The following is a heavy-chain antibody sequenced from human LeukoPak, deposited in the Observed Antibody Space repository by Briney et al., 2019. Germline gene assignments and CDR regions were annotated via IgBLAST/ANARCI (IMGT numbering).Heavy chain of an antibody. CDR3: ARRIAVTGIDAFDI. CDR2: IYPADSDT. Sequence: GGSLKISCKGSGYSFTSYWIAWVRQMPGKGLEWMGIIYPADSDTRYSPSFQGQVTFSADKSIRTAYLQWSSLKASDTAMYYCARRIAVTGIDAFDIWGQGTMVTVSS. J-gene: IGHJ3*02. D-gene: IGHD6-19*01. V-gene: IGHV5-51*01. CDR1: GYSFTSYW.